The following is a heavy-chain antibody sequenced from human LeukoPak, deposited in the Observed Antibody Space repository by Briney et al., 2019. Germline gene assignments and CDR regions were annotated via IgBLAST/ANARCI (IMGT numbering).Heavy chain of an antibody. D-gene: IGHD1-1*01. CDR1: GGSVSSGSYY. V-gene: IGHV4-61*01. Sequence: SETLSLTCTVSGGSVSSGSYYWSWIRQPPGKGLEWIGYIYYSGSTNYNPSLKSRVTISVDTSKNQFSLKLSSVTAADTAVYYCASGDNDPLFDYWGQGTLVTVSS. J-gene: IGHJ4*02. CDR2: IYYSGST. CDR3: ASGDNDPLFDY.